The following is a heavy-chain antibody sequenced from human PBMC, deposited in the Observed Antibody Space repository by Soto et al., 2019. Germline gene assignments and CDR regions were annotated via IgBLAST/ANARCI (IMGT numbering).Heavy chain of an antibody. Sequence: ASVKVSCKASGYTFTSYDINWVRQATGQGLEWMGWMIPNSGNTGYAQKFQGRVTITTDESTSTAYMELSSLRSEDTAVYYCARDQDVDTAMVTYYYYGMDVWGQGTTVTVS. V-gene: IGHV1-8*01. CDR1: GYTFTSYD. CDR3: ARDQDVDTAMVTYYYYGMDV. D-gene: IGHD5-18*01. CDR2: MIPNSGNT. J-gene: IGHJ6*02.